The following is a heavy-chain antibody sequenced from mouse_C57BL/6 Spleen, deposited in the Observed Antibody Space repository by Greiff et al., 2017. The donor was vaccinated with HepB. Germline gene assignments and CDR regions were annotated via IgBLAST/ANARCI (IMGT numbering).Heavy chain of an antibody. Sequence: QVQLKQPGAELVKPGASVKLSCKASGYTFTSYWMHWVKQRPGQGLEWIGMIHPNSGSTNYNEKFKSKATLTVDKSSSTAYMQLSSLTSEDSAVYYCAREDYGSSSWFAYWGQGTLVTVSA. CDR3: AREDYGSSSWFAY. CDR1: GYTFTSYW. J-gene: IGHJ3*01. D-gene: IGHD1-1*01. V-gene: IGHV1-64*01. CDR2: IHPNSGST.